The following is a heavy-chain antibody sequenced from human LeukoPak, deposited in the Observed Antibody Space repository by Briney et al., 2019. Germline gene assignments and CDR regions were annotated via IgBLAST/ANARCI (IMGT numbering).Heavy chain of an antibody. CDR3: ARLENWFDP. J-gene: IGHJ5*02. CDR1: GGSISSFY. CDR2: IYYSGST. V-gene: IGHV4-59*01. Sequence: PSETLSLTCTVSGGSISSFYWSWIRQPPGKGLEWIGYIYYSGSTNYNPSLKSRVTISVDTSKNQFSLKLSSVTTADTAVYYCARLENWFDPWDQGTLVTVSS.